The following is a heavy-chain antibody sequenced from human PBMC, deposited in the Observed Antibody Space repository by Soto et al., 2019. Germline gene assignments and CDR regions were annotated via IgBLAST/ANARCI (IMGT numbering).Heavy chain of an antibody. Sequence: GASVKVSCKASGYTFTSYAMHWVRQAPGQGLEWMGWINAVNGTAKYSQKFQGRVTITADESTSTAYMELSSLRSEDTAVYYCARGNHRWLQLWYFDLWGRGTLVTV. CDR1: GYTFTSYA. V-gene: IGHV1-3*01. D-gene: IGHD5-12*01. J-gene: IGHJ2*01. CDR3: ARGNHRWLQLWYFDL. CDR2: INAVNGTA.